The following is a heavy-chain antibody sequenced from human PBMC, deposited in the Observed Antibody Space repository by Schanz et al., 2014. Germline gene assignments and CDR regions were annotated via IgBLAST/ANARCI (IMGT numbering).Heavy chain of an antibody. CDR2: IWYDGSNK. J-gene: IGHJ4*02. Sequence: QVQLVESGGGVVQPGRSLRLSCAAYGFTLSSYAMHWVRQAPGKGLEWVAFIWYDGSNKYYADSVEGRFTISRDNSRNTLYLQMNSLRAEDTAVYYCAKQIHYDILTVTRNWGQGTLVTVSS. V-gene: IGHV3-30*07. CDR1: GFTLSSYA. CDR3: AKQIHYDILTVTRN. D-gene: IGHD3-9*01.